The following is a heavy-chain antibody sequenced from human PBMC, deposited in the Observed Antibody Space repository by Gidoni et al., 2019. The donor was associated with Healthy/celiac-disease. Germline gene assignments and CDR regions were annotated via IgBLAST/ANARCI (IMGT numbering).Heavy chain of an antibody. CDR1: GGSISSGSYY. Sequence: QVQLQESGPGLVMPSQTLSLTCTVSGGSISSGSYYWSWIRQPAGKGLEWIGRIYTSGSTNYNPPLKSRVTISVDTSKNQFSLKLSSVTAADTAVYYCARDPRSSGWYDAFDIWGQGTMVTVFS. D-gene: IGHD6-19*01. CDR3: ARDPRSSGWYDAFDI. J-gene: IGHJ3*02. V-gene: IGHV4-61*02. CDR2: IYTSGST.